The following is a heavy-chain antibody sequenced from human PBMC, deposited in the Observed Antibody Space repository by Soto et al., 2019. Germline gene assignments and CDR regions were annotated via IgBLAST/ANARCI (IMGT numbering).Heavy chain of an antibody. V-gene: IGHV3-9*01. CDR2: ISWNSGSI. CDR3: AKGRSGYDINWFDP. CDR1: GFTFDDYA. D-gene: IGHD5-12*01. Sequence: EVQLVESGGGLVQPGRSLRLSCAASGFTFDDYAMHWVRQAPGKGLEWVSGISWNSGSIGYADSVKGRFTISRDNAKNSLYLQMNSLRAEDTALYYCAKGRSGYDINWFDPWGQGTLVTVSS. J-gene: IGHJ5*02.